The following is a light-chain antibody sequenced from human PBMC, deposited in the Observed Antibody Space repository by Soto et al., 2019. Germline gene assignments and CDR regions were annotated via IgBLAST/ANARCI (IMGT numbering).Light chain of an antibody. CDR3: QQYHSYPQT. J-gene: IGKJ1*01. CDR1: QGISSY. CDR2: AAS. V-gene: IGKV1-8*01. Sequence: IRMTHSPSSFSAYTCDIVTITCRASQGISSYLAWYQQKRGKAPKLLIYAASTLQSGVPSRFSVSGSGTDFTLTISCLQSEDFATYYCQQYHSYPQTFGQGTKVDIK.